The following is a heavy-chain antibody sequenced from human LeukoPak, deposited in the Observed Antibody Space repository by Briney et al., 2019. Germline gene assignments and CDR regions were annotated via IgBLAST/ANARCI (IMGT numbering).Heavy chain of an antibody. D-gene: IGHD3-10*01. CDR2: VSSSSNYI. V-gene: IGHV3-21*01. J-gene: IGHJ4*02. CDR1: GFTFSSYS. Sequence: GGSLRLSCAASGFTFSSYSMNWVRQAPGKGLEWVSFVSSSSNYIYYADSVKGRFTISRDDAKNSLYLRMNSLRAEDTAVYYCARDYYGSGSCDYWGQGTLVTVSS. CDR3: ARDYYGSGSCDY.